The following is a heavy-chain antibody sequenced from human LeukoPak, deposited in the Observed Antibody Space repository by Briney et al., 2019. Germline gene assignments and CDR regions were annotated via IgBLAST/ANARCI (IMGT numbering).Heavy chain of an antibody. CDR2: ISTSGGTI. D-gene: IGHD3-22*01. CDR1: GFTFSSYE. V-gene: IGHV3-48*03. J-gene: IGHJ4*02. Sequence: GGSLRLSCAASGFTFSSYEMNWVRQAPGKGLEWVSYISTSGGTIYYADSVKGRFTISRDNAKNSLYLQMNSLRAEDTAIYYCARVVYDSSGYPCDYRGQGTLVTVSS. CDR3: ARVVYDSSGYPCDY.